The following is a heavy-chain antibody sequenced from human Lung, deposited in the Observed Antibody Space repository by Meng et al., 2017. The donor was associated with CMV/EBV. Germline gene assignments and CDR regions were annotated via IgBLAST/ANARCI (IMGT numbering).Heavy chain of an antibody. J-gene: IGHJ4*02. D-gene: IGHD1-14*01. CDR3: ARGYPDGDFDS. V-gene: IGHV3-53*01. CDR2: IFSGGST. Sequence: GESLKISCAASGLTVSNNYMTWVRQAPGKGLECVSVIFSGGSTYYVDSVKGRFTISRDASKNTLYLQMNNLRADDTAVYYCARGYPDGDFDSWGQGTLVTASS. CDR1: GLTVSNNY.